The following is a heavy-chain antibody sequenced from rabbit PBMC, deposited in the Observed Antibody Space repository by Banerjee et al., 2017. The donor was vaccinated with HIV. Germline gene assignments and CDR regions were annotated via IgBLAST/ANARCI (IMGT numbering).Heavy chain of an antibody. CDR2: INTSSGNA. D-gene: IGHD2-1*01. J-gene: IGHJ4*01. Sequence: QEQLEESGGDLVKPEGSLTLTCTASGFSFSNKYVMCWVRQAPGKGLEWIACINTSSGNAVYATRAKGRFTISKTSSTTVTLQMTSLTAADTATYFCARAPSYDDYGDYPFNLWGQGTLVTVS. V-gene: IGHV1S45*01. CDR3: ARAPSYDDYGDYPFNL. CDR1: GFSFSNKYV.